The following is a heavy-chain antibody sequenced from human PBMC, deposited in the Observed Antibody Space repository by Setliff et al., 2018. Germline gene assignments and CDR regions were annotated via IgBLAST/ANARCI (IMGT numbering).Heavy chain of an antibody. D-gene: IGHD2-8*01. J-gene: IGHJ6*03. CDR1: GGSLSDYY. CDR3: ARDRQYCTSLSCLNSYFYYYYMDV. Sequence: SETLSLTCGGYGGSLSDYYWSWIRQPPGKGLEWIGEINQSGSTTYNPSLKGRVTISMDTSKNQFSLKLTSVTAADTAVYYCARDRQYCTSLSCLNSYFYYYYMDVWGKGTTVTVSS. V-gene: IGHV4-34*01. CDR2: INQSGST.